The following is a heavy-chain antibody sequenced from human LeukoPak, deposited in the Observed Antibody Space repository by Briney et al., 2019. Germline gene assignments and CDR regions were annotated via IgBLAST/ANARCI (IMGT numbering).Heavy chain of an antibody. Sequence: ASVKVSCKAYGYTFTGYYMHWVRQAPGQGLEWMGWINPNSGGTNYAQKFQGRVTMTRDTSISTAYMELSRLRSDDTAVYYCARGRSIAAPGRLFDYWGQGILVTVSS. CDR3: ARGRSIAAPGRLFDY. CDR1: GYTFTGYY. D-gene: IGHD6-13*01. V-gene: IGHV1-2*02. J-gene: IGHJ4*02. CDR2: INPNSGGT.